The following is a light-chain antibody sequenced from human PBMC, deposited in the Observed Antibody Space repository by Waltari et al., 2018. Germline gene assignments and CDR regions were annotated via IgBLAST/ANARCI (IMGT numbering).Light chain of an antibody. CDR2: KDS. CDR1: ALPKQS. V-gene: IGLV3-25*03. CDR3: QSADSSGTYPV. Sequence: SYELTQPPSVSVPPGQTARITCSGKALPKQSGYWYQQKPGQAPVVVIYKDSERPPGIPERFAGSNSGTTVTLTISGVQAEDEADYYCQSADSSGTYPVFGGGTKLTVL. J-gene: IGLJ2*01.